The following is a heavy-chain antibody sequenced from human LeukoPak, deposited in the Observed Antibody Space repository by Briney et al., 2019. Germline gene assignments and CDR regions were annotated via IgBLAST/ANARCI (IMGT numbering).Heavy chain of an antibody. CDR2: ISGSGGST. D-gene: IGHD3-10*01. J-gene: IGHJ3*02. V-gene: IGHV3-23*01. CDR1: GFIFSSYA. Sequence: GGSLRLSCAASGFIFSSYAMSWVRQAPGKGLEWVSAISGSGGSTYYADSVKGRFTISRDNAKNSLYLQMNSLRAEDTTLYYCAKDINGYYYGSGSYYNWAAFDIWGQGTMVTVSS. CDR3: AKDINGYYYGSGSYYNWAAFDI.